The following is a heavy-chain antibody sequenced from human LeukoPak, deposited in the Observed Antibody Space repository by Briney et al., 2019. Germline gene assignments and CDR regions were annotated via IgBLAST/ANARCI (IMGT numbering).Heavy chain of an antibody. J-gene: IGHJ6*02. CDR2: IYSGGST. CDR3: ARDQRDYYYGMDV. Sequence: GGSLRLSCAASGFTVSSNYLSWVRQAPGKGLEWVSVIYSGGSTYYADSVKGRFTISRDNSKNTLYLQMKSLRAEDTAVYYCARDQRDYYYGMDVWGQGTTVTVPS. CDR1: GFTVSSNY. V-gene: IGHV3-66*01.